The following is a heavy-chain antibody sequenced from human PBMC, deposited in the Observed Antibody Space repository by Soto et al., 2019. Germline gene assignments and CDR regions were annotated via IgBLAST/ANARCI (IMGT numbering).Heavy chain of an antibody. CDR2: ASYDGSYK. CDR3: AKERSVVATTPDFDY. D-gene: IGHD5-12*01. V-gene: IGHV3-30*18. J-gene: IGHJ4*02. CDR1: GFTFSSFG. Sequence: QVQLVESGGGVVQPGRSLRLSCAASGFTFSSFGMHWVRQAPGKGLEWVAVASYDGSYKYYADSVKGRFTISRDNSKKTVYLQMNSLGAEDTAVYYCAKERSVVATTPDFDYWGQGTLVTVSS.